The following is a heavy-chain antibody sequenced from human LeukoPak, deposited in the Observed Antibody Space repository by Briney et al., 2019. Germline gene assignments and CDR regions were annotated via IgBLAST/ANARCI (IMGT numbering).Heavy chain of an antibody. CDR3: ARARGSGSYYGHDYYYYYYMDV. CDR2: INPSGGST. D-gene: IGHD3-10*01. J-gene: IGHJ6*03. V-gene: IGHV1-46*01. Sequence: GASVKVSCKASGYTFTSYYMHWVRQAPGQGLEWMGIINPSGGSTSYAQKFQGRVTMTRDTSTSTAYMELSRLRSDDTAVYYCARARGSGSYYGHDYYYYYYMDVWGQGTTVTVSS. CDR1: GYTFTSYY.